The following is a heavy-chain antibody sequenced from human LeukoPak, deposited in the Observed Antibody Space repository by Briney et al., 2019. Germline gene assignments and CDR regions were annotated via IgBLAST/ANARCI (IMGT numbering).Heavy chain of an antibody. J-gene: IGHJ4*02. D-gene: IGHD6-19*01. CDR2: ISTYNGNT. CDR1: GYTFTSYG. Sequence: GASVKVSCKASGYTFTSYGIRWVRQAPGQGLEWMGWISTYNGNTHYAQKLQGRVTMTTDTSTSTAYTEPRSLRSDDTAVYYCARSSLAVAGSVFDYWGQGTLVTVSS. CDR3: ARSSLAVAGSVFDY. V-gene: IGHV1-18*01.